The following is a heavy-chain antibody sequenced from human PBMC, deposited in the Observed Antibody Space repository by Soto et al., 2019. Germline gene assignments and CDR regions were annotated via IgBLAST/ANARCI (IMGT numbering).Heavy chain of an antibody. CDR2: IIPIFGTA. CDR1: GGTFSSYA. CDR3: ARLSVRWELRNY. J-gene: IGHJ4*02. D-gene: IGHD1-26*01. Sequence: QVQLVQSGAEVKKPGSSVKVSCKASGGTFSSYAISWVRQAPGQGLEWMGGIIPIFGTANYAQKFQGRVTITADESTSTAYMELSRLRAEDTAVYYCARLSVRWELRNYWGQGTLVTVSS. V-gene: IGHV1-69*01.